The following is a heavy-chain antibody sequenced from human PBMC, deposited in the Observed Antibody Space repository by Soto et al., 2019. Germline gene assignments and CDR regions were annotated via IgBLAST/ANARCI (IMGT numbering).Heavy chain of an antibody. CDR1: AFNLRSYS. D-gene: IGHD2-2*01. V-gene: IGHV1-3*01. J-gene: IGHJ6*02. CDR2: INGDSGKP. Sequence: QAQLVQSGPEVQKPGASMKVSCKASAFNLRSYSIHWVRQAPGQRLEWMGQINGDSGKPRYSHRFEGRVTFKRDTDASTATLELHSLRPEDTAVYYCGRGAGTSKIYAMGMDVWGQGTAVSVYS. CDR3: GRGAGTSKIYAMGMDV.